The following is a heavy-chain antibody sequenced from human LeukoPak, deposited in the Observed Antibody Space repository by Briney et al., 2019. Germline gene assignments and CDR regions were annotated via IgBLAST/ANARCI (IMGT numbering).Heavy chain of an antibody. CDR3: AKGDTTWELPHDY. J-gene: IGHJ4*02. V-gene: IGHV3-23*01. D-gene: IGHD1-26*01. CDR2: MSGSGGST. CDR1: EFTFSSYA. Sequence: PGGSLRLSCAASEFTFSSYAMNWVRQAPGKGPKWVSAMSGSGGSTYYADSVKGRFTISRDNSKNTLYLQMNSLRAEDTAVYYCAKGDTTWELPHDYWGQGTLVTVSS.